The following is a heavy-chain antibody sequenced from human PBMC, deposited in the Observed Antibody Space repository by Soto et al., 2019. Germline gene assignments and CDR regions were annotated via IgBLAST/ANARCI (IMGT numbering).Heavy chain of an antibody. V-gene: IGHV3-64D*08. CDR1: GFTFNDNP. CDR2: ISANGGST. Sequence: EVQLVESGGGLVQPGGSLRLSCSASGFTFNDNPMYWVRQAPGKGLEYVSLISANGGSTHYADSVKVRFSISRDNSENTLYLQMSSLSAEDSALYYCVKGAGWLQDVDSWGQGTLVTVSS. J-gene: IGHJ4*02. D-gene: IGHD5-12*01. CDR3: VKGAGWLQDVDS.